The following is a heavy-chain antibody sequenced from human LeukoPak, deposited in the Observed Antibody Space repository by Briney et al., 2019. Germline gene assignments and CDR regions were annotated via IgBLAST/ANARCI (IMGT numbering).Heavy chain of an antibody. Sequence: GWSLRLSCAASGFTVSSSYMSWVRQAPGKGLEWVSVIYSGGRTSYADSVKGRFTVSRDNSKNTLYLQMNSLRAEDTAVYYCAKRARPFGGGFDYWGQGTLVSVSS. CDR1: GFTVSSSY. J-gene: IGHJ4*02. CDR3: AKRARPFGGGFDY. CDR2: IYSGGRT. V-gene: IGHV3-53*01. D-gene: IGHD3-16*01.